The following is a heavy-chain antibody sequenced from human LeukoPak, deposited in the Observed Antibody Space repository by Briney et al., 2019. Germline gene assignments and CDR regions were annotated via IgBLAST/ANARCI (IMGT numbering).Heavy chain of an antibody. D-gene: IGHD2-21*01. CDR2: IYYSGST. Sequence: SETLSLTCTVSGGSISSSSYYWGWIRQPPGKGLEWIGSIYYSGSTYYNPSLKSRVTISVDTSKNQFSLKLIAVTAADTAMYYCAREARLRYYYMDVWGKGTTVTVSS. V-gene: IGHV4-39*07. CDR3: AREARLRYYYMDV. CDR1: GGSISSSSYY. J-gene: IGHJ6*03.